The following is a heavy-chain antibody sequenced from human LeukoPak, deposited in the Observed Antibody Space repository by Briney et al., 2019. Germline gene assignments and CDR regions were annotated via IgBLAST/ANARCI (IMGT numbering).Heavy chain of an antibody. D-gene: IGHD7-27*01. Sequence: GGSLRLSCAASGFTFSSYWMSWVRQAPGKGLEWVARITSDGSSTTYAESVKGRFTISRDNAKKSLFLQMNSLRAEDTAVYYCARDPNWGANYFDYWGQGSLVTVSS. CDR1: GFTFSSYW. J-gene: IGHJ4*02. V-gene: IGHV3-74*03. CDR2: ITSDGSST. CDR3: ARDPNWGANYFDY.